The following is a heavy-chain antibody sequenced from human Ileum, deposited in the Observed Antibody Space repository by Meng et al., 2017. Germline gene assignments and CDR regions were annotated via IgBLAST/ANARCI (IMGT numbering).Heavy chain of an antibody. Sequence: QVQLPGSGPGRVAPSRALCLPGAVSGRSISSSDWWSWVRQPPGKVLEWIAEMNLGGSPNYNPSLKSRVTMSVDKSNDHLSLQLTSVTAADTAVYYCAHIFDSWGQGTLVTVSS. CDR2: MNLGGSP. V-gene: IGHV4-4*02. CDR1: GRSISSSDW. CDR3: AHIFDS. J-gene: IGHJ4*02.